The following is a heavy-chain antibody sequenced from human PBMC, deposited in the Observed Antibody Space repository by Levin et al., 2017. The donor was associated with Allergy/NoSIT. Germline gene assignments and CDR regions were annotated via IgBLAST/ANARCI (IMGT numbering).Heavy chain of an antibody. Sequence: GESLKISCAAPGFTFSSYWMSWVRQAPGKGLEWVANIKQDGSEKYYVDSVKGRFTISRDNAKNSLYLQMNSLRAEDTAVYYCARATADGCSSTSCYYYYYYMDVWGKGTTVTVSS. CDR3: ARATADGCSSTSCYYYYYYMDV. V-gene: IGHV3-7*04. CDR1: GFTFSSYW. D-gene: IGHD2-2*01. J-gene: IGHJ6*03. CDR2: IKQDGSEK.